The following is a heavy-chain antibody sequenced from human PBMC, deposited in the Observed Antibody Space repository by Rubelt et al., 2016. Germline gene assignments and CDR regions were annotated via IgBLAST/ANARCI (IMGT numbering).Heavy chain of an antibody. CDR2: VHYDGTT. V-gene: IGHV4-39*01. Sequence: QLQLQESGPGLVKPSETLSLTCTLSGGSISGSNYRWGWIRQPPGKGLEWIGNVHYDGTTDYTPSLKSRVTISLDTSKSQFSRKLSSVTAADTAVHYCARHGRAAARYYVWGQGTTVTVSS. CDR3: ARHGRAAARYYV. J-gene: IGHJ6*02. D-gene: IGHD6-13*01. CDR1: GGSISGSNYR.